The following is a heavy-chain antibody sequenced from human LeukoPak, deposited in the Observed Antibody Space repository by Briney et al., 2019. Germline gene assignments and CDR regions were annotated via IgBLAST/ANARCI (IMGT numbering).Heavy chain of an antibody. CDR1: GYTFTGYY. CDR3: ARDKVGATGYMDV. D-gene: IGHD1-26*01. V-gene: IGHV1-2*02. Sequence: ASVKVSCKASGYTFTGYYMHWVRQAPGQGLEWMGWINPNSGGTNYAQKFQGRVTMTRDTSISTAYMELSRLRSDDTAVYYCARDKVGATGYMDVWGKGTTVTISS. CDR2: INPNSGGT. J-gene: IGHJ6*03.